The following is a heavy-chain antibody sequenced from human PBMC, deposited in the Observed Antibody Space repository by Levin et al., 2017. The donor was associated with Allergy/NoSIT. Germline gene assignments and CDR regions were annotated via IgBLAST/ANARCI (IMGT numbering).Heavy chain of an antibody. CDR3: AMAHSSSFQH. CDR1: GFTFSSYA. J-gene: IGHJ1*01. CDR2: ITDNSAQR. D-gene: IGHD6-19*01. Sequence: PGGSLRLSCAASGFTFSSYAMNWVRQAPGKGLEWVSIITDNSAQRYYADSVKGRFTISRDNSKNTLFLQMNSLRAEDTAIYYCAMAHSSSFQHWGQGTLVTVSS. V-gene: IGHV3-23*01.